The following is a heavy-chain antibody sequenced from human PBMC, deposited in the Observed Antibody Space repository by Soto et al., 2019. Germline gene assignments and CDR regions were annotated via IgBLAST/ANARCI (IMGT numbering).Heavy chain of an antibody. CDR3: AREYSYGFFDY. Sequence: GASVKVSCKASGGTFSSYAISWVRQAPGQGLEWMGGIIPIFGTANYAQKFQGRVTITADKSTSTAYMGLSSLRSEDTAVYYCAREYSYGFFDYWGQGTLVTVSS. CDR2: IIPIFGTA. V-gene: IGHV1-69*06. J-gene: IGHJ4*02. CDR1: GGTFSSYA. D-gene: IGHD5-18*01.